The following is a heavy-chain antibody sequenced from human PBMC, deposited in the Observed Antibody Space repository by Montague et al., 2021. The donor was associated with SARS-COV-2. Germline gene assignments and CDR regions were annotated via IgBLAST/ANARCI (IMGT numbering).Heavy chain of an antibody. Sequence: ETLSLTCVVSGDSISTYNWWTLVRLPAGKGLEWVGKIYSTGSTKYKPSLKSLVSMSVDKSWHQFSLRLTSVTAADTAIYCCARKGSGRSDLAYWGQGAMVTVSS. D-gene: IGHD1-26*01. CDR3: ARKGSGRSDLAY. CDR2: IYSTGST. J-gene: IGHJ4*02. V-gene: IGHV4-4*01. CDR1: GDSISTYNW.